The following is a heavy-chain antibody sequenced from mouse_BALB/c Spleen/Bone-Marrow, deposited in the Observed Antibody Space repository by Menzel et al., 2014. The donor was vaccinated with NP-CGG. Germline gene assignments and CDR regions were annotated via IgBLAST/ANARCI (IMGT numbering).Heavy chain of an antibody. Sequence: QVQLKESGPGLVAPSQSLSITCTVSGFSLTGYGVNWVRQPPGKGLEWLGMIWGDGSTDYNSALKSRLSISKDNSKSQVFLKMNSPQTDDTARYYCARGEDYDDYYAMDYWDQGTSVTVSS. V-gene: IGHV2-6-7*01. J-gene: IGHJ4*01. D-gene: IGHD2-4*01. CDR2: IWGDGST. CDR1: GFSLTGYG. CDR3: ARGEDYDDYYAMDY.